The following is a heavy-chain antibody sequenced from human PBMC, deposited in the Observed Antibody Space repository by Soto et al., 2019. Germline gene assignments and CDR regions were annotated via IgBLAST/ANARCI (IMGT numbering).Heavy chain of an antibody. Sequence: QVQLVESGGGVVQPGRSLRLSCTASGFTFSTYVMHWVRQAPGEGLEWVAGISVDGSSTHYADSVKGRFTISRDNSTNALSLQMDSLTTEETTVYYCAREDESSGHAWTCWHWGQGTLVTVSS. CDR2: ISVDGSST. J-gene: IGHJ1*01. V-gene: IGHV3-30-3*01. D-gene: IGHD3-22*01. CDR1: GFTFSTYV. CDR3: AREDESSGHAWTCWH.